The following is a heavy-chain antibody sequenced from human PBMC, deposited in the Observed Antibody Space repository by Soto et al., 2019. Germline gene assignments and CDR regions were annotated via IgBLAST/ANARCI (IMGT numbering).Heavy chain of an antibody. CDR3: ARVMAAMQNWLDP. J-gene: IGHJ5*02. V-gene: IGHV4-30-4*01. Sequence: ASETLSLTCTVSGGSISSIDYFWIWLRQPPGMGLEWSGFIYHTGTTYYNPSLRSRVTISIDTSKSQFSMKLNSVTAADTAVYYCARVMAAMQNWLDPWGQGTLVTVSS. CDR2: IYHTGTT. CDR1: GGSISSIDYF. D-gene: IGHD2-2*01.